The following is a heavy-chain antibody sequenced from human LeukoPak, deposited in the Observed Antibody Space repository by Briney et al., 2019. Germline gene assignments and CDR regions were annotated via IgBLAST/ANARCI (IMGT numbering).Heavy chain of an antibody. CDR2: IDSDGSNR. Sequence: GGSLRLSCAASGFTFSRYWMHWVRQAPGKGLVWVSRIDSDGSNRDYGDSVKGRFTISRDNAKNTVYLQMNSLRDENTAVYYCEARATGLPEYWGQGSLVTVSS. CDR3: EARATGLPEY. CDR1: GFTFSRYW. V-gene: IGHV3-74*01. J-gene: IGHJ4*02. D-gene: IGHD3-9*01.